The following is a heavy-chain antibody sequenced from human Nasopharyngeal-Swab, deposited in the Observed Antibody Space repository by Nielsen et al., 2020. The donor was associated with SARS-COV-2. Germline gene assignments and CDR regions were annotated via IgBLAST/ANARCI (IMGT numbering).Heavy chain of an antibody. Sequence: SVTVSYKASLYTFTSYYIHWVRQATAHGLECMGWMNPNCCNKRLAQKFQDRVTMTRKTSIRTAYMELSSLSTEAPAVYYCARATKRKTMIVVVPHYYYYMDVWGKGTTVTVSS. J-gene: IGHJ6*03. D-gene: IGHD3-22*01. CDR3: ARATKRKTMIVVVPHYYYYMDV. CDR2: MNPNCCNK. CDR1: LYTFTSYY. V-gene: IGHV1-8*01.